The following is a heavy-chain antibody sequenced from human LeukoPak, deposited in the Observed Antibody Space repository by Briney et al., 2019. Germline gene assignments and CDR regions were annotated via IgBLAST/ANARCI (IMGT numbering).Heavy chain of an antibody. Sequence: PGGSLRLSCAASGFTFSDYYMHWIRQAPGKGLEWVSYIGITGSPVYYADSVRGRFTMSRDNARNSLYLQMDSLRGDDTAIYYCARGACSTGRYPGWDWADPWGQGTLVTVSS. J-gene: IGHJ5*02. CDR1: GFTFSDYY. D-gene: IGHD2-2*01. CDR3: ARGACSTGRYPGWDWADP. CDR2: IGITGSPV. V-gene: IGHV3-11*01.